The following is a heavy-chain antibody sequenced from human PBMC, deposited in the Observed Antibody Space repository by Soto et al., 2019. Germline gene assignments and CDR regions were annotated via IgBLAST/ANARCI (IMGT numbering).Heavy chain of an antibody. D-gene: IGHD1-7*01. J-gene: IGHJ5*01. Sequence: SQTLSLTCVISGDSVSSNSAACNWVRQSPSRGLEWLGRTYYRSEYYYNYAESVKSWITISPDTSKNQFSLQLTSVTPEDTAVYYFASNTWNYVTFRDFWRYGILVT. V-gene: IGHV6-1*03. CDR2: TYYRSEYYY. CDR3: ASNTWNYVTFRDF. CDR1: GDSVSSNSAA.